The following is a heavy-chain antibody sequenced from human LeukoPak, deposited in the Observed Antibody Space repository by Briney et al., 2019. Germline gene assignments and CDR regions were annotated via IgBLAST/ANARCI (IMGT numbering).Heavy chain of an antibody. D-gene: IGHD4-4*01. CDR2: IKQDGSEK. Sequence: PGGSLRLSCAASGFTFSSYWMSWVRQAPGKGLEWAANIKQDGSEKYYVDSVKGRFTISRDNAKNSLYLQMNSLRAEDTAVYYCARAGSKSYYYYGMDVWGQGTTVTVSS. CDR3: ARAGSKSYYYYGMDV. J-gene: IGHJ6*02. V-gene: IGHV3-7*01. CDR1: GFTFSSYW.